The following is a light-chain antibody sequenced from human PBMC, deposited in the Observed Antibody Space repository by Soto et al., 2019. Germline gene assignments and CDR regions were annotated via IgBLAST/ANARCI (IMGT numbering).Light chain of an antibody. CDR2: GAS. CDR1: QSVGSN. J-gene: IGKJ2*01. CDR3: QPDNNRPPHT. V-gene: IGKV3-15*01. Sequence: ETVMTQSPATLSVSPGEGATLSCRASQSVGSNLAWYQQRPGQAPRLLIYGASTRATGIPARFSGSGSGTEFTLTNRGLPSEEFAIYYCQPDNNRPPHTFGQGTKLEIK.